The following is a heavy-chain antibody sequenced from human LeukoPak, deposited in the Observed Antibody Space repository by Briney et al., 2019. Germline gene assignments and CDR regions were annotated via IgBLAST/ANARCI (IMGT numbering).Heavy chain of an antibody. Sequence: PGGSLRLSCAASGFTFSSYSMNWVRQAPGKGLEWVSYISSSSSTIYYADSVKGRITISRDNAKNSLYLQMNSLRAEDTAVYYCARDSSSTVTTFLYYYYMDVWGKGTTVTVSS. CDR3: ARDSSSTVTTFLYYYYMDV. V-gene: IGHV3-48*01. CDR2: ISSSSSTI. D-gene: IGHD4-17*01. CDR1: GFTFSSYS. J-gene: IGHJ6*03.